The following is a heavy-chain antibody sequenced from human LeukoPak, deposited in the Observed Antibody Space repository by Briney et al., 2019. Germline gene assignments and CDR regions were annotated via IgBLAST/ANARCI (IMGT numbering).Heavy chain of an antibody. Sequence: GGSLRLSCTVSGFTFSSNSMSWVRQAPGKGLEWVSFIYSDNTHYSDSVKGRVTISRDNSKNTLYLQMNSLRAEDTAVYYCARRAGAYSHPYDYWGQGTLVTVSS. V-gene: IGHV3-53*01. J-gene: IGHJ4*02. CDR2: IYSDNT. D-gene: IGHD4/OR15-4a*01. CDR3: ARRAGAYSHPYDY. CDR1: GFTFSSNS.